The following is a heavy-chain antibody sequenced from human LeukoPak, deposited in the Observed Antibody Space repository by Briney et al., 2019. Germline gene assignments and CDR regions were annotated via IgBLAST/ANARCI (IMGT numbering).Heavy chain of an antibody. D-gene: IGHD3-10*01. V-gene: IGHV1-18*01. CDR2: ISAFNGIT. CDR3: ARDRYGSGSWWDS. CDR1: GYTFTSFA. J-gene: IGHJ5*02. Sequence: ASVKVSCKASGYTFTSFAMNWVRQAPGQGLEWMGWISAFNGITNHAQKVQDRINVTTDTSSSTAYMELTSLTSDDTAVYYCARDRYGSGSWWDSWGQGTLVIVSS.